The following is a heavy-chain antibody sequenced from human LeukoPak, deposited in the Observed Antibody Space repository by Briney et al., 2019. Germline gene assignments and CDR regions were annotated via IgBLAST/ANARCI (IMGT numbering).Heavy chain of an antibody. J-gene: IGHJ5*02. D-gene: IGHD5-24*01. CDR3: ARGDRDGHNSDNWFDP. Sequence: GGPLRLSCAASGFAFSTCSMTWVRQAPGKGLEWISSMSGSGPSIYYADSVKGRFTVSRDNSKNTLYLQMNSLRAEDTAVYYRARGDRDGHNSDNWFDPWGQGTLVTVSS. CDR1: GFAFSTCS. V-gene: IGHV3-23*01. CDR2: MSGSGPSI.